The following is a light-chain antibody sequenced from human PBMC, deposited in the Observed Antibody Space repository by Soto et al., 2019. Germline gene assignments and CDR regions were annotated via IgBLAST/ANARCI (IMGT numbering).Light chain of an antibody. J-gene: IGLJ1*01. CDR3: SSYTISSTYV. Sequence: QCALTQPASVSGSPGESIGISCTGTSSDVGSYTYVSWYQQHPGKAPKLMIFDVSNRPSGVSDRFSGSKSGNTASLTISGLQADDEADYYCSSYTISSTYVFGTGTKVTVL. V-gene: IGLV2-14*01. CDR1: SSDVGSYTY. CDR2: DVS.